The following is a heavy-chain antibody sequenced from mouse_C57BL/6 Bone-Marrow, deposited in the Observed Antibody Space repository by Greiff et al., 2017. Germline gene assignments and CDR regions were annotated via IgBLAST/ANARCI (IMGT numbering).Heavy chain of an antibody. D-gene: IGHD2-5*01. CDR1: GYTFTSYW. CDR3: ARGYSNVYYFDY. V-gene: IGHV1-55*01. Sequence: QVQLQQPGAELVKPGASVTMSCKASGYTFTSYWITWVKQRPGQGLEWIGDIYPGSGSPNYNEKFKSKATLTVDTSSSTAYMQLSSLTSEDSAVYYCARGYSNVYYFDYWGQGTTLTGSS. J-gene: IGHJ2*01. CDR2: IYPGSGSP.